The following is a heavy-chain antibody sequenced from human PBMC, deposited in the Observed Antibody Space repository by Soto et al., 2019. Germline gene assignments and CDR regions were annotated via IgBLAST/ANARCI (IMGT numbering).Heavy chain of an antibody. CDR1: GHTFSSYT. CDR3: ATIRTGWLPANDAFDI. CDR2: IIPNLGIA. J-gene: IGHJ3*02. Sequence: ASLKVSCKSSGHTFSSYTIICVRHTNGQGLEWMGRIIPNLGIANYAQKFQGRVTITADKSTSTAYMELSSLRSEDTAVYYCATIRTGWLPANDAFDIWGQGTMVTVSS. V-gene: IGHV1-69*02. D-gene: IGHD3-9*01.